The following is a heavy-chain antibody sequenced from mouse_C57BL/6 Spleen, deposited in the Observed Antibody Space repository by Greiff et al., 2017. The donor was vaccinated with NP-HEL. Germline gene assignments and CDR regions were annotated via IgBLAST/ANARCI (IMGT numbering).Heavy chain of an antibody. CDR3: ARSGGDYFDY. CDR1: GYTFTSYT. Sequence: VQLHQSGAELARPGASVKMSCKASGYTFTSYTMHWVKQRPGQGLEWIGYINPSSGYTKYNQKFKDKATLTADKSSSTAYMQLSSLTSEDSAVYYCARSGGDYFDYWGQGTTLTVSS. J-gene: IGHJ2*01. V-gene: IGHV1-4*01. D-gene: IGHD3-1*01. CDR2: INPSSGYT.